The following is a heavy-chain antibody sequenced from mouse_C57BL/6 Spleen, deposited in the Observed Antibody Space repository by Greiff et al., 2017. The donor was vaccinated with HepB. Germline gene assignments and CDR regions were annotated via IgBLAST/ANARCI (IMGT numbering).Heavy chain of an antibody. J-gene: IGHJ2*01. D-gene: IGHD2-13*01. Sequence: EVQGVESGPELVKPGASVKISCKASGYTFTDYNMDWVKQSHGKSLEWIGDINPNNGGTIYNQKFKGKATLTVDKSSSTAYMELRSLTSEDTAVYYCARKGDDNYLDYWGQGTTLTVSS. V-gene: IGHV1-18*01. CDR3: ARKGDDNYLDY. CDR1: GYTFTDYN. CDR2: INPNNGGT.